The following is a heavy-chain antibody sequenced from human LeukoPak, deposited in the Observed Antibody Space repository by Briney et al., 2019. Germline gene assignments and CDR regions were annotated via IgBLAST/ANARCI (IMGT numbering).Heavy chain of an antibody. V-gene: IGHV3-30*02. Sequence: GGSLRLSCAASGFTFSGSGMHWVRQAPGKGLEWVTFIRYDGSNKYYTDSVKGRFTISRDNSKNTLYLKMDSLRAEDTAVYYCAREGASIAARGEVGWGQGTLVTVSS. CDR2: IRYDGSNK. D-gene: IGHD6-6*01. CDR1: GFTFSGSG. CDR3: AREGASIAARGEVG. J-gene: IGHJ4*02.